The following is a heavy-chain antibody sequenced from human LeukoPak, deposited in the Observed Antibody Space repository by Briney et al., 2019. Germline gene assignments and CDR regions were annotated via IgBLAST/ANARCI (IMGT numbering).Heavy chain of an antibody. CDR1: GGSISSGGYS. CDR3: ASARFLAFDY. J-gene: IGHJ4*02. V-gene: IGHV4-30-2*01. CDR2: IYHSGST. D-gene: IGHD3-16*01. Sequence: SETLSLTCAVSGGSISSGGYSWSWIRQPPGKGLEWIRYIYHSGSTYYNPSLKSRVTISVDRSKNQFSLKLSSVTAADTAVYYCASARFLAFDYWGQGTLVTVSS.